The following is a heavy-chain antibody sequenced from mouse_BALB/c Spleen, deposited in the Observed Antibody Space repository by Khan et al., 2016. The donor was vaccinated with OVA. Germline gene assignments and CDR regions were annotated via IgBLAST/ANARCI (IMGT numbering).Heavy chain of an antibody. Sequence: EVELVESGPSLVKPSQTLSLTCSVTGDSITSGYWSWIRKFPGNKLEYMGYMIYSGNTYYNPSLKSRISTTRHTSKNQYYLQLNSVTTEDTATSYCARSTYRYAFAYWGQGTLVTVSA. D-gene: IGHD2-14*01. CDR2: MIYSGNT. CDR3: ARSTYRYAFAY. CDR1: GDSITSGY. J-gene: IGHJ3*01. V-gene: IGHV3-8*02.